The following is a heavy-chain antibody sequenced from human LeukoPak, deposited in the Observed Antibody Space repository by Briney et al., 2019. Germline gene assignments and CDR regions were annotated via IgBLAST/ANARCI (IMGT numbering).Heavy chain of an antibody. J-gene: IGHJ5*02. V-gene: IGHV4-34*01. Sequence: SETLSITCAVYGGSFSGYYWSWIRQPPGKGLEWIGEINHSGSTNYNPSLKSRVTISVDTSKNQFSLKLSSVTAADTAVYYCARVFGCSSTSCYNWFDPWGQGTLVTVSS. CDR2: INHSGST. D-gene: IGHD2-2*01. CDR1: GGSFSGYY. CDR3: ARVFGCSSTSCYNWFDP.